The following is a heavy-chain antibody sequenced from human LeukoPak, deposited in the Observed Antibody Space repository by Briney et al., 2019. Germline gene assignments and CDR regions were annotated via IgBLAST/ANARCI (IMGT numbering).Heavy chain of an antibody. V-gene: IGHV3-23*01. D-gene: IGHD3-10*01. CDR2: VTSGGGHI. Sequence: AGGFLRLSCAASGFSFSNYAMSWVRQAPGKGLEWVSGVTSGGGHIYYADFVKGRFTISRDDSKNTLFLQMDSLRVEDTAVYYCVTGDPIWFDPWGQGTLVTVSS. CDR1: GFSFSNYA. CDR3: VTGDPIWFDP. J-gene: IGHJ5*02.